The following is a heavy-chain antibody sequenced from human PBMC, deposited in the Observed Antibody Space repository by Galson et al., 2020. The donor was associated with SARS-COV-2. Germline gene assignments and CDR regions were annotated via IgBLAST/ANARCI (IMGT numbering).Heavy chain of an antibody. J-gene: IGHJ4*02. CDR2: ISGSGDST. V-gene: IGHV3-23*01. CDR1: GFTFSSYA. Sequence: SCAASGFTFSSYAMSWVRQAPGKGLEWVSAISGSGDSTYYADSVQGRFTIARDNSKNTLYLQMNSLRAEDTAIYYCAKPGITMIIVVTSPIFEYWGQGTLVTVSS. D-gene: IGHD3-22*01. CDR3: AKPGITMIIVVTSPIFEY.